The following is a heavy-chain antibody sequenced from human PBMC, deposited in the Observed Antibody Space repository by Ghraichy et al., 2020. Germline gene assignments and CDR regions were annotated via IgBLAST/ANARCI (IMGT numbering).Heavy chain of an antibody. CDR3: AKRAAGGTGYFDF. CDR1: GFTFSSGA. D-gene: IGHD6-13*01. V-gene: IGHV3-23*01. Sequence: GGSLRLSCAASGFTFSSGAMSWVRQAPGKGLEWVSGISGSGGSTYYADSVNGRFTISRDNSKNTLYLQMNNLRAEDTALYYCAKRAAGGTGYFDFWGQGTLVTVSS. CDR2: ISGSGGST. J-gene: IGHJ4*02.